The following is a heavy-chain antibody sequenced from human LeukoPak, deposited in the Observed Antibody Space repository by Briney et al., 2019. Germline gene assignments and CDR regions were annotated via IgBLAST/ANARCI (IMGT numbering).Heavy chain of an antibody. Sequence: GGSVKVSCKASGYTFTGYYMHWVRQAPGQGLEWMGWINPNSGGTNYAQKFQGRVTMTRDTSISTAYMELSRLRSDDTAVYYCARGRGYSYGLDDYWGQGTLVTVSS. J-gene: IGHJ4*02. CDR1: GYTFTGYY. CDR2: INPNSGGT. V-gene: IGHV1-2*02. D-gene: IGHD5-18*01. CDR3: ARGRGYSYGLDDY.